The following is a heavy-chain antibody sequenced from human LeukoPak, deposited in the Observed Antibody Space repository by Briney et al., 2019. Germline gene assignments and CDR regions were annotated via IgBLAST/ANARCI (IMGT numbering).Heavy chain of an antibody. CDR1: GSIFTSYW. CDR2: IYPGDSDT. Sequence: KGGASLQISCKGSGSIFTSYWIGWVRQLPGKGLEWMGIIYPGDSDTRYSPSFQGQVTISADKSISTAYMQWSSLKASDTAMYYCARTSVPAAMSWTTWFDPWGQGTLVTVSS. CDR3: ARTSVPAAMSWTTWFDP. J-gene: IGHJ5*02. V-gene: IGHV5-51*01. D-gene: IGHD2-2*01.